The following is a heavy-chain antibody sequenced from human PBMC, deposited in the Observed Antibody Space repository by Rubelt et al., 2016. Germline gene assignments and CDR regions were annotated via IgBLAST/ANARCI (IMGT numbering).Heavy chain of an antibody. CDR2: ISAYNGNT. CDR1: GGTFSSYA. CDR3: ARCYGSGSYGNWFDP. Sequence: QVQLVQSGAEVKKPGSSVKVSCKASGGTFSSYAISWVRQAPGQGLEWMGGISAYNGNTNYAQKLQGRVTMTTDPSTSTAYMGLRSLRADDTAVYYCARCYGSGSYGNWFDPWGQGTLVTVSS. V-gene: IGHV1-18*01. J-gene: IGHJ5*02. D-gene: IGHD3-10*01.